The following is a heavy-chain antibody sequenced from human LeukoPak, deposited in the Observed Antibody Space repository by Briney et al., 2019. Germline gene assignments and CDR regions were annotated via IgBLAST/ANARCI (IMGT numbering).Heavy chain of an antibody. CDR2: ISGSGGST. J-gene: IGHJ4*02. V-gene: IGHV3-23*01. D-gene: IGHD3-9*01. CDR1: GFTFSSYA. Sequence: GGSLTLSCAASGFTFSSYAMSWVRQAPGKGLEWVSAISGSGGSTCYADSVKGRFTISRDNSKNTLYLQMNSLRAEDTAVYYCAKDLTPHGYDILTGYPESYFDYWGQGTLVTVSS. CDR3: AKDLTPHGYDILTGYPESYFDY.